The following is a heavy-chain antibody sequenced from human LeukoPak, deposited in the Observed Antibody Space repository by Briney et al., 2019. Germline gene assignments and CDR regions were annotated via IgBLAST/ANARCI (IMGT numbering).Heavy chain of an antibody. CDR3: ATVSYYDILTGYFYGMDV. V-gene: IGHV1-18*01. Sequence: ASVKVSCKASGYTFTSYGISWVRQAPGQGLEWMGWISAYNGNTNYAQKLQGRVTMTEDTSTDTAYMELSSLRSEDTAVYYCATVSYYDILTGYFYGMDVWGQGTTVTVSS. CDR2: ISAYNGNT. D-gene: IGHD3-9*01. J-gene: IGHJ6*02. CDR1: GYTFTSYG.